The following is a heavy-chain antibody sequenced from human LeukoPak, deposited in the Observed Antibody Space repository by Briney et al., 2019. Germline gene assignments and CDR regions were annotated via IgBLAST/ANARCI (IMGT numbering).Heavy chain of an antibody. CDR3: AKAEPMKVSRYFDL. V-gene: IGHV3-30*18. J-gene: IGHJ2*01. CDR1: GFTFSSYG. D-gene: IGHD3-22*01. CDR2: VSYHGIDE. Sequence: GGSLRLSCAASGFTFSSYGMHWVRRAPGQGLDWVAAVSYHGIDEYYADSVKGRFTISRDNSKNTLYLQMNSLRVEDTAVYYCAKAEPMKVSRYFDLWGRGTLVTVSS.